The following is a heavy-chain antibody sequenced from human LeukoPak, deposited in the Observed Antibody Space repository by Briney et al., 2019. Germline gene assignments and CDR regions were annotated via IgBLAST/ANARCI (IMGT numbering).Heavy chain of an antibody. Sequence: PGRSLRLSCAASGFTFRSYPMHWVRQAPGQRLEWMGWINAGNGNTKYSQEFQGRVTITRDTSASTAYMELSSLRSEDMAVYYCARDRGYSGYDHSFDYWGQGTLVTVSS. J-gene: IGHJ4*02. CDR3: ARDRGYSGYDHSFDY. V-gene: IGHV1-3*03. CDR1: GFTFRSYP. D-gene: IGHD5-12*01. CDR2: INAGNGNT.